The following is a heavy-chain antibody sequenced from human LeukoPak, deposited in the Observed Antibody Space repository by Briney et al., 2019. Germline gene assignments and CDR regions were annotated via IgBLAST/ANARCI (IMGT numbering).Heavy chain of an antibody. J-gene: IGHJ4*02. CDR2: ISGSGGST. V-gene: IGHV3-23*01. CDR3: AKVRTITMVRGVSTFDY. D-gene: IGHD3-10*01. CDR1: GFTFSSYG. Sequence: GSLRLSCAASGFTFSSYGMSWVRQAPGKGLEWVSAISGSGGSTYYADSVKGRFTISRDNSKNTLYLQMNSLRAEDTAVYYCAKVRTITMVRGVSTFDYWGQGTLVTVSS.